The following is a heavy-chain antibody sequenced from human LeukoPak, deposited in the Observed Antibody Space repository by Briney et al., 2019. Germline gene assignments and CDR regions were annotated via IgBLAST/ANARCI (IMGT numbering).Heavy chain of an antibody. J-gene: IGHJ4*02. CDR3: VRYDEDARQFDY. Sequence: PGGSLRLSCAASGFSFSAYWMHWVRQAPGNGLVWVSRINNEGTGTDYADSVRGRFTISRVNVENTLYLQMNSLSADDTAMYYCVRYDEDARQFDYWGQGTLVTVSS. CDR2: INNEGTGT. CDR1: GFSFSAYW. V-gene: IGHV3-74*01. D-gene: IGHD2-8*01.